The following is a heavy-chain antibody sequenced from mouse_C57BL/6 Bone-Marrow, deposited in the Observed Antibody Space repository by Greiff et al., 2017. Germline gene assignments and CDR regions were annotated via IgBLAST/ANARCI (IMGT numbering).Heavy chain of an antibody. CDR1: GFTFSDYY. V-gene: IGHV5-16*01. CDR2: INYDGSST. CDR3: AREGIYYYCSSPYWYFDV. Sequence: EVKLVESEGGLVQPGSSMKLSCTASGFTFSDYYMAWVRQVPEKGLEWVANINYDGSSTYYLDSLKSRFIISRDNAKNILYLQMSSLKSEDTATYYCAREGIYYYCSSPYWYFDVWGTGTTVTVSS. J-gene: IGHJ1*03. D-gene: IGHD1-1*01.